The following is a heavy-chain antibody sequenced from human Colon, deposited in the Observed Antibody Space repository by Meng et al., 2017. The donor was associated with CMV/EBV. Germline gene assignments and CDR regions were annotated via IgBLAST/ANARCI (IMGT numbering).Heavy chain of an antibody. D-gene: IGHD3-10*01. Sequence: QLQQWGAGLLKPSETLSLPCAVYGGSFSGYYWSWICQPPGKGLEWIGEINHSGSTNYNPSLKSRVTISVDTSKNQFSLKLSSVTAADTAVYYCARGLYGSGRHQIDYWGQGTLVTVSS. CDR3: ARGLYGSGRHQIDY. J-gene: IGHJ4*02. CDR1: GGSFSGYY. V-gene: IGHV4-34*01. CDR2: INHSGST.